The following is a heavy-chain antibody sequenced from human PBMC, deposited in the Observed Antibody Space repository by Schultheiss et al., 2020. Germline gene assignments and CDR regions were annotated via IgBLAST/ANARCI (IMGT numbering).Heavy chain of an antibody. CDR1: GFTFSSYS. CDR2: ISSSSSYI. J-gene: IGHJ6*02. CDR3: ARDGLGLIYYYGMDV. V-gene: IGHV3-21*01. D-gene: IGHD3-16*01. Sequence: GGSLRLSCAASGFTFSSYSMNWVRQAPGKGLGWVSSISSSSSYIYYADSVKGRFTISRDNAKNSLYLQMNSLRAEDTAVYYCARDGLGLIYYYGMDVWGQGTTVTVSS.